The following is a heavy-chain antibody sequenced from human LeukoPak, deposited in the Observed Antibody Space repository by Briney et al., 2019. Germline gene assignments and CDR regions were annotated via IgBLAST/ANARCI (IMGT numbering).Heavy chain of an antibody. D-gene: IGHD6-19*01. J-gene: IGHJ3*02. CDR3: ARAFSSGWLDAFDI. V-gene: IGHV3-74*01. Sequence: GGSLRLSCAASGFTFSSYWMHWVRQAPGKGLVWVSRINSDGSSTSYADSVKGRFTISRDNAKNSLYLQMNSLRAEDTAVYYCARAFSSGWLDAFDIWGQGTMVTVSS. CDR1: GFTFSSYW. CDR2: INSDGSST.